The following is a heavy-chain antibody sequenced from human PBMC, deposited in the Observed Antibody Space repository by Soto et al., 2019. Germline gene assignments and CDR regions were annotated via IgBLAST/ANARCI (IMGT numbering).Heavy chain of an antibody. V-gene: IGHV3-30*02. Sequence: GGSLRLSCAVSGIIFTGYGMHWVRQAPGKGLEWVAIIRFDGSNIYYADSVKGRFTISRDNSKNTLYLQMNSLRAEDTAVYYCARDGEGATVFLGYFDYWGQGALVTVSS. CDR2: IRFDGSNI. J-gene: IGHJ4*02. CDR3: ARDGEGATVFLGYFDY. D-gene: IGHD1-26*01. CDR1: GIIFTGYG.